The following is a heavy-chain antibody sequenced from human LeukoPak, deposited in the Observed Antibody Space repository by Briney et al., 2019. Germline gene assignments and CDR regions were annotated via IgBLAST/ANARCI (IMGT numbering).Heavy chain of an antibody. CDR2: ISWNSGSI. Sequence: PGRSLRLSCAASGFTFDDYAMHWVRQAPGKGLEWVSAISWNSGSIGYADSVRGRFTISRDNAKNSLYLQMNSLRAEDMALYYCAKEAEPYGSGSYQLFDYWGQGTLVTVSS. CDR3: AKEAEPYGSGSYQLFDY. CDR1: GFTFDDYA. J-gene: IGHJ4*02. V-gene: IGHV3-9*03. D-gene: IGHD3-10*01.